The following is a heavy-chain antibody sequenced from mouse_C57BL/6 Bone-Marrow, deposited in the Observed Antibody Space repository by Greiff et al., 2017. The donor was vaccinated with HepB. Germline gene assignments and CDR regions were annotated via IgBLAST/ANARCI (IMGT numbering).Heavy chain of an antibody. D-gene: IGHD1-1*01. Sequence: VQLKESGPELVKPGASVKLSCKASGYTFTSYDINWVKQRPGQGLEWIGWIYPRDGSTKYNETFKCKATLTVDTSSSTAYMAPHSLTSEYSAVYFCARYYYGYYFDYWGQGTTLTVSS. V-gene: IGHV1-85*01. J-gene: IGHJ2*01. CDR3: ARYYYGYYFDY. CDR2: IYPRDGST. CDR1: GYTFTSYD.